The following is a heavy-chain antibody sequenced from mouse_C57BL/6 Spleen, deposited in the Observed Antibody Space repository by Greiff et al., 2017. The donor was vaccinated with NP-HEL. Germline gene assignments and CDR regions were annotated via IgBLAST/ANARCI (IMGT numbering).Heavy chain of an antibody. CDR3: TLYDYDADY. Sequence: VKLQESGAELVRPGASVTLSCKASGYTFTDYEMHWVKQTPVHGLEWIGAIDPETGGTAYNQKFKGKAILTADKSSSTAYMELRSLTSEDSAVYYCTLYDYDADYWGQGTTLTVSS. V-gene: IGHV1-15*01. CDR2: IDPETGGT. J-gene: IGHJ2*01. D-gene: IGHD2-4*01. CDR1: GYTFTDYE.